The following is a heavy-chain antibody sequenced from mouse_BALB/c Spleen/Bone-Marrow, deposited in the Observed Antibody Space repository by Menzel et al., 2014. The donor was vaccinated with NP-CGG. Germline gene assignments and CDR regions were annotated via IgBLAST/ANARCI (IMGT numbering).Heavy chain of an antibody. D-gene: IGHD1-1*01. V-gene: IGHV14-3*02. CDR3: AMYYCGSSLFAY. J-gene: IGHJ3*01. CDR2: IDPANGNT. Sequence: VQLKQSGVELVKPGASVKLSCTASGFNIKDTYMHWVKQRPEQGLEWIGRIDPANGNTKYDPKFQGKATITADTSSNTAYLQLSSLTSEDAAVYYCAMYYCGSSLFAYWEQGTLVTISA. CDR1: GFNIKDTY.